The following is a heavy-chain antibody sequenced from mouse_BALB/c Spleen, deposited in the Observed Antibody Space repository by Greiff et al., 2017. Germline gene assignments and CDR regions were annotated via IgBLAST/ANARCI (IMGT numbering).Heavy chain of an antibody. Sequence: EVQLHQSGTVLARPGASVKMSCKASGYTFTSYWMHWVKQRPGQGLEWIGAIYPGNSDTSYNQKFKGKAKLTAVTSTSTAYMELSSLTNEDSAVYYCTPGLGFYFDYWGQGTTRTVSS. V-gene: IGHV1-5*01. D-gene: IGHD4-1*01. J-gene: IGHJ2*01. CDR3: TPGLGFYFDY. CDR1: GYTFTSYW. CDR2: IYPGNSDT.